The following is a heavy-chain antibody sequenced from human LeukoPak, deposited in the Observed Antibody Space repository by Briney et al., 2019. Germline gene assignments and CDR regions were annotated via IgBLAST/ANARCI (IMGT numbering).Heavy chain of an antibody. V-gene: IGHV1-46*01. CDR2: INPSGGST. CDR3: AREEYYYDSSGYYPPDYYYYYGMDV. CDR1: GYTFTSYY. Sequence: ASVKVSCKASGYTFTSYYMHWVRQAPGQGLEWMGIINPSGGSTSYAQKFQGRVTMTRDTSTSTVFMELSSLRSEDTAVYYCAREEYYYDSSGYYPPDYYYYYGMDVWGQGTTVTVSS. D-gene: IGHD3-22*01. J-gene: IGHJ6*02.